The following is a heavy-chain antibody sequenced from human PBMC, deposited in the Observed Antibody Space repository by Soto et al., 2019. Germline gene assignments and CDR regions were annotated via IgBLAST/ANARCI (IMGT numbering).Heavy chain of an antibody. CDR1: GFTVSSNY. CDR2: IYSGGST. J-gene: IGHJ6*02. Sequence: GGSLRLSCAASGFTVSSNYMSWVRQAPGKGLEWVSVIYSGGSTYYADSVKGRFTISRDNSKNTLYLQMNSLRAADTAVYYCASIYCSSTSCGNPYYYGMDVWGQGTTVTVSS. CDR3: ASIYCSSTSCGNPYYYGMDV. D-gene: IGHD2-2*01. V-gene: IGHV3-53*01.